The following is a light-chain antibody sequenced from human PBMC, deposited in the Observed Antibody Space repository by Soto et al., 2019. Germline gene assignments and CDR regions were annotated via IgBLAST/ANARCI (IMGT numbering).Light chain of an antibody. CDR2: GAS. CDR1: VGIRSD. Sequence: DIQMTQSPSSLSASVGDRVTITCRASVGIRSDLAWYQHKPGEGPRRLIYGASSLQSGVPSRFSGSGSGTEFTLTISSLQHEDFATYFCLQNDTYPWTFGQGTKVDIK. J-gene: IGKJ1*01. CDR3: LQNDTYPWT. V-gene: IGKV1-17*01.